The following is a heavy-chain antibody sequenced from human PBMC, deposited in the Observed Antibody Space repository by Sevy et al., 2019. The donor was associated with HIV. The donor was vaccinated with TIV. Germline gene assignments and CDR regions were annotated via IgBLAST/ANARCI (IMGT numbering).Heavy chain of an antibody. CDR3: ARDQWGGGYDSPHDY. CDR1: GFTFGDYY. J-gene: IGHJ4*02. CDR2: ISSSGATI. D-gene: IGHD5-12*01. V-gene: IGHV3-11*01. Sequence: GGSLRLSCTASGFTFGDYYMTWIRQAPGKGLEWVAYISSSGATIFYADSIKGRVTISRDNGLDSLYLHMTGLRAEDTAVYYCARDQWGGGYDSPHDYWGQGTLVTVSS.